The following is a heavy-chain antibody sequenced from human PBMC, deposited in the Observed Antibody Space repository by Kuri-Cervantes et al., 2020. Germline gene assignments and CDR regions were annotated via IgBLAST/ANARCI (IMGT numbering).Heavy chain of an antibody. CDR2: IYYSGST. CDR3: ARNYGGNPPLI. Sequence: SETLSLTCTVSGGSISSYYWSWIRQPPGKGLEWIGYIYYSGSTNYNPSLKSRVTISVDTSKNQSSLKMNSVTAADTAVYYCARNYGGNPPLIWGQGTMVTDSS. J-gene: IGHJ3*02. D-gene: IGHD4-23*01. V-gene: IGHV4-59*01. CDR1: GGSISSYY.